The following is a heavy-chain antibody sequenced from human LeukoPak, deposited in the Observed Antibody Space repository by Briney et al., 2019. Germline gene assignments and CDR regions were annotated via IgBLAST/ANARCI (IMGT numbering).Heavy chain of an antibody. V-gene: IGHV1-2*02. CDR2: INPNSGGT. J-gene: IGHJ6*03. Sequence: ASVEVSCKASGYTFTGYYMHWVRQAPGQGLEWMGWINPNSGGTNYAQKFRGRVTMTRDTSISTAYMELSRLRSDDTAVYYCARLYWDSSSWYSPYYYYYMDVWGKGTTVTVSS. CDR1: GYTFTGYY. D-gene: IGHD6-13*01. CDR3: ARLYWDSSSWYSPYYYYYMDV.